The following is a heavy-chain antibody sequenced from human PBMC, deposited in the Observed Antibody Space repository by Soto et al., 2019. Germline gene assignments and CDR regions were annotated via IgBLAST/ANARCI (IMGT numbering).Heavy chain of an antibody. CDR2: IYYTGST. V-gene: IGHV4-59*01. CDR3: ARETAAAVEGVDWFDP. Sequence: PSETLSLTCTVSGGSISTYYWRWVLQPPGKGLEWIGYIYYTGSTNYNPSLKSRVTISVDTSKNQFSLKLTSVTAADTAVYYCARETAAAVEGVDWFDPWGQGTLVTVS. J-gene: IGHJ5*02. D-gene: IGHD6-13*01. CDR1: GGSISTYY.